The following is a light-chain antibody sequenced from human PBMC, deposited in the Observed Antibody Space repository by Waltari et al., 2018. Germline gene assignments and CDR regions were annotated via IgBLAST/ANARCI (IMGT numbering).Light chain of an antibody. CDR2: TAS. CDR1: QGIYSW. Sequence: DIQMTQSPSSVSASVGDRVTITCRASQGIYSWLAWYQQKPVKAPKLLIYTASSLQSGVPSRFSGSGSGTDFTLTINSLQPEDFATYYCQQADSFPLTFGGGTKVEIK. CDR3: QQADSFPLT. J-gene: IGKJ4*01. V-gene: IGKV1D-12*01.